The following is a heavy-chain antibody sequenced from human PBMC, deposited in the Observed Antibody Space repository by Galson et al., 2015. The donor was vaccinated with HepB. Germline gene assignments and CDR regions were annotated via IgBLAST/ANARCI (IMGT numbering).Heavy chain of an antibody. D-gene: IGHD6-13*01. CDR1: GFTFSGSA. CDR3: IRMADLSGYSSS. CDR2: IRSKASNYAT. J-gene: IGHJ4*02. Sequence: SLRLSCAASGFTFSGSAIHWVRQTSGKGLEWVGRIRSKASNYATAYAASLKGRFTISRDDPKNTAYLHMKSLKTEDTAVYYCIRMADLSGYSSSWGQGALVTVSS. V-gene: IGHV3-73*01.